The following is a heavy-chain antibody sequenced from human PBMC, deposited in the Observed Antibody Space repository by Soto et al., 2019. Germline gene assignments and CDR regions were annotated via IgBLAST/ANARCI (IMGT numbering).Heavy chain of an antibody. D-gene: IGHD1-1*01. Sequence: SETLSLTCTVSGGSISSSSYYWGWIRQPPGKGLEWIGSIYYSGSTYYNPSLKSRVTISVDTSKNQFSLKLSSVTAADTAVYYCPSSDNWNGPYFDYWGQGTLVTVSS. CDR2: IYYSGST. V-gene: IGHV4-39*01. CDR1: GGSISSSSYY. J-gene: IGHJ4*02. CDR3: PSSDNWNGPYFDY.